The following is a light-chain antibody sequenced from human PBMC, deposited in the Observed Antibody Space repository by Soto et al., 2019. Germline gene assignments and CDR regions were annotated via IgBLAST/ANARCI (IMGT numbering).Light chain of an antibody. J-gene: IGKJ1*01. CDR2: KAS. CDR1: QTISSW. CDR3: QQYNSYSWT. V-gene: IGKV1-5*03. Sequence: DIQLTQSPSTLSRSVGDRVTITCRASQTISSWLAWYQQKPGKAPKLLIYKASTLKSGVPSRFSGSGSGTEFTLTISSLQPDDFATYYCQQYNSYSWTFGQGTKVDI.